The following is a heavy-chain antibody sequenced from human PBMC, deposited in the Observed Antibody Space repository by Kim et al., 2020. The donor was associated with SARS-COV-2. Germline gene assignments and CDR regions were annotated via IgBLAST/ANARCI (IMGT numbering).Heavy chain of an antibody. CDR1: GYSFTSYW. CDR3: ASGDLGYCTNGVCYVAEYFQH. D-gene: IGHD2-8*01. V-gene: IGHV5-51*01. Sequence: GESLKISCKGSGYSFTSYWIGGVRQMPGKGLEWMGIIYPGDSDTRYSPSFQGQVTISADKSISTAYLQWSSLKASDTAMYYCASGDLGYCTNGVCYVAEYFQHWGQRNLVTVSP. J-gene: IGHJ1*01. CDR2: IYPGDSDT.